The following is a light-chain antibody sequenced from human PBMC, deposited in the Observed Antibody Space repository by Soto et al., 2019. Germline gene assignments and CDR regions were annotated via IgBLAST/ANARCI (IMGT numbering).Light chain of an antibody. Sequence: SALTQPAAVSGCPGQSITSSCTGTTSDVGGHNSVSWFQQHPGKSPKLIIYQVSSRPSDISNLLSGSKSGDTTSLTISGLPGADEADYYCNSYSTDMTPYVFGTATQVAV. CDR2: QVS. CDR3: NSYSTDMTPYV. V-gene: IGLV2-14*01. CDR1: TSDVGGHNS. J-gene: IGLJ1*01.